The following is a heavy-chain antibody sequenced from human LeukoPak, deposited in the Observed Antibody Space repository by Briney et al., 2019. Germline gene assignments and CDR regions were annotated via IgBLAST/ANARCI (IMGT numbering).Heavy chain of an antibody. J-gene: IGHJ4*02. CDR1: GFTFSRYG. CDR2: IWYDGSNK. D-gene: IGHD6-13*01. Sequence: PGGSLRLSCAASGFTFSRYGMQWVRQAPGKGLEWVAAIWYDGSNKYYADSVKGRFTISRDNSKNTLYLQMNSLRAEDTAVYYCARGGKSSSWIYSDNWGQGTLVTVSS. V-gene: IGHV3-33*01. CDR3: ARGGKSSSWIYSDN.